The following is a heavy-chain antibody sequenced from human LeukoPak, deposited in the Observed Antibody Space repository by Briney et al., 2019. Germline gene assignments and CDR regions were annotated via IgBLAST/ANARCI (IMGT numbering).Heavy chain of an antibody. CDR3: ARDTMEGYYDSSGYFHY. J-gene: IGHJ4*02. CDR1: GYTFTGYY. D-gene: IGHD3-22*01. Sequence: ASVKVSCKASGYTFTGYYMHWVRQAPGQGLEWMGWINPNSGGTNYAQKFQGRVTMTTDTSTSTAYMELRSLRSDDTAVYYCARDTMEGYYDSSGYFHYWGQGTLVTVSS. V-gene: IGHV1-2*02. CDR2: INPNSGGT.